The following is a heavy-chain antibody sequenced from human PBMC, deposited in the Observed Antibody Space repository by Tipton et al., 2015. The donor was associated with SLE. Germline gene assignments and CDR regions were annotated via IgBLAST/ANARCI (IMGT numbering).Heavy chain of an antibody. D-gene: IGHD6-13*01. CDR3: ARQPIAAAGTSNYFDY. V-gene: IGHV4-59*08. Sequence: TLSLTCTVSGGSISSYYWSWIRQPPGKGLEWIGHVHYSGSTNYNPSLKSRVTISVDTSKNQFSLKLSSVTAADTAVYYCARQPIAAAGTSNYFDYWGQGTLVTVSS. CDR1: GGSISSYY. CDR2: VHYSGST. J-gene: IGHJ4*02.